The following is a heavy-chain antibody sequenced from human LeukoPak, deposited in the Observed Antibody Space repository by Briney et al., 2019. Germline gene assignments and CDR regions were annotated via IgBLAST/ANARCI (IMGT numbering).Heavy chain of an antibody. D-gene: IGHD3-9*01. Sequence: SETLSLTCTVSGGSISSSSYYWGWIRQPPGKGLEWIGSIYYSGSTYYNPSLRSRVTISVDTSKNQFSLKLSSVTAADTAVYYCARALILTGYYAVRDYFDYWGQGTLVTVSS. CDR3: ARALILTGYYAVRDYFDY. CDR2: IYYSGST. CDR1: GGSISSSSYY. V-gene: IGHV4-39*07. J-gene: IGHJ4*02.